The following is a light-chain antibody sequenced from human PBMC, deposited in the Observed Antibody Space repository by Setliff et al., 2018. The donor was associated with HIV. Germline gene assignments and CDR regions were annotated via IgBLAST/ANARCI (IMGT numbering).Light chain of an antibody. CDR3: CSYAGSYKV. CDR2: DVS. J-gene: IGLJ1*01. V-gene: IGLV2-11*01. Sequence: LAQPRSVSGSPGQSVTISCTGTSSDFGGYNYVSWYQQHPGKAPKLMIYDVSKRPSGVPDRFSGSKSGNTASLTISGLQAEDEADYYCCSYAGSYKVFGTGTKVTVL. CDR1: SSDFGGYNY.